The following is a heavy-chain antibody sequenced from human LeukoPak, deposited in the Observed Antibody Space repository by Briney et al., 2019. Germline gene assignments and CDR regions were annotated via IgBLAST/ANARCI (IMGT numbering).Heavy chain of an antibody. CDR1: GYIFTGYD. D-gene: IGHD3-10*01. J-gene: IGHJ5*02. V-gene: IGHV1-8*01. Sequence: VASVKVSCKASGYIFTGYDIFWVRQATGQGLEWMGWMNPGSGNTGYAQKFQGRVTMTTNTSTNTAYMELSSLSSEDTAVYYCVRGVTTIRGIIIIRLDPWGQGALVTVSS. CDR3: VRGVTTIRGIIIIRLDP. CDR2: MNPGSGNT.